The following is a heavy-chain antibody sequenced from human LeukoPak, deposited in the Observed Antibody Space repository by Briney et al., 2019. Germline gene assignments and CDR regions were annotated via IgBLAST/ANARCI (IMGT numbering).Heavy chain of an antibody. CDR2: IYTSGST. CDR1: GGSISSGGYY. J-gene: IGHJ6*03. D-gene: IGHD3-10*01. V-gene: IGHV4-61*02. Sequence: PSETLSLTCAASGGSISSGGYYWSWIRQPAGKGLEWIGRIYTSGSTNYNPSLKSRVTMSVDTSKNQFSLKLSSVTAADTAVYYCARDRSAYYYYYVDVWGKGTTVTVSS. CDR3: ARDRSAYYYYYVDV.